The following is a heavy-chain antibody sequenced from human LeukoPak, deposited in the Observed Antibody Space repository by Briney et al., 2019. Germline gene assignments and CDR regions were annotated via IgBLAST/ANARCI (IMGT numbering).Heavy chain of an antibody. CDR3: ARLGTVSPYYYYYMDV. CDR1: GYTFTGYY. J-gene: IGHJ6*03. Sequence: GASVKVSCKASGYTFTGYYMHWVRQAPGQGLEWMGWINPNSGGTNYAQKFQGRVTMTRDTSISTAYMELSRLRSDDTAVYYCARLGTVSPYYYYYMDVWGKGTTVTVSS. CDR2: INPNSGGT. D-gene: IGHD3-16*01. V-gene: IGHV1-2*02.